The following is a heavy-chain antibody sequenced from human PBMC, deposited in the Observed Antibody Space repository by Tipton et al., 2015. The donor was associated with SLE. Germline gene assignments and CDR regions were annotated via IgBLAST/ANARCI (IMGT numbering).Heavy chain of an antibody. D-gene: IGHD2-2*01. J-gene: IGHJ5*02. CDR1: GGSISSHY. Sequence: LRLSCTVSGGSISSHYWSWIRQPPGKGLEWIGYIYYSGSTNYNPSLKSRVTISVDTSKNQFSLKLSSVTAADTAVYYCARERVGYCSSTSCYQLDPWGQGTLVTVSS. CDR2: IYYSGST. V-gene: IGHV4-59*11. CDR3: ARERVGYCSSTSCYQLDP.